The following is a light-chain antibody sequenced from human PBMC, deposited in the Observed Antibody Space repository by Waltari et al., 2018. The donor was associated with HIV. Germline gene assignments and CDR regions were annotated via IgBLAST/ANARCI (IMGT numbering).Light chain of an antibody. CDR2: GGS. V-gene: IGKV3-20*01. Sequence: DIVLTQSPDSLSLSPGEGATLSCRTSQSVSSSYLAWYQQRPGQTPRLLIFGGSTRATGIPDRFSGGGSGTDFTLTISRLEPEDFGVYYCQQYSTSAWTFGQGTKVEV. CDR1: QSVSSSY. CDR3: QQYSTSAWT. J-gene: IGKJ1*01.